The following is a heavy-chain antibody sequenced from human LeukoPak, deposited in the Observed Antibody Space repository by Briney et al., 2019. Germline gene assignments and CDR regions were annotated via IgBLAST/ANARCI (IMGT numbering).Heavy chain of an antibody. V-gene: IGHV3-23*01. J-gene: IGHJ4*02. CDR2: ISASGGST. Sequence: PGGSLRLSCAASGFTFSSSAMSWVRQVPGKGLEWVSGISASGGSTYYADSVRGRFTISRDNSKNTLYVQMNSLRDEDTAVYYCNRDPLGAVAGPAFDYWGQGTLVTVSS. CDR3: NRDPLGAVAGPAFDY. CDR1: GFTFSSSA. D-gene: IGHD6-19*01.